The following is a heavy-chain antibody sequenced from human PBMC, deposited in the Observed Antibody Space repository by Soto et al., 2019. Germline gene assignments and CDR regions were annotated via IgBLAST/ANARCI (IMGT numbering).Heavy chain of an antibody. CDR2: IWYDGSTK. CDR3: ARDGGIAAVGTKDY. V-gene: IGHV3-33*01. D-gene: IGHD6-13*01. Sequence: GGSLRLSCAASGFTFSSYGMHWVRQAPGKGLEWDAVIWYDGSTKYYVDSVKGRFKISRDNSKNTLYVQMNSLRAENTAVYYCARDGGIAAVGTKDYWGQGTLVTRLL. J-gene: IGHJ4*02. CDR1: GFTFSSYG.